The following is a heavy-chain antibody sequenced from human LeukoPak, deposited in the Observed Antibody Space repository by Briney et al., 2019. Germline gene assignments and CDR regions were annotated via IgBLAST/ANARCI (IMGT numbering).Heavy chain of an antibody. J-gene: IGHJ4*02. Sequence: GSLRLSCVASGFTFSSYWMHWVRQAPGKGLEWVSYISSSSSTIYYADSVKGRFTISRDNAKNSLYLQMNSLRDEDSAVCYCARDPHIAAAGTIFDYWGQGTLVTVSS. CDR1: GFTFSSYW. V-gene: IGHV3-48*02. CDR2: ISSSSSTI. CDR3: ARDPHIAAAGTIFDY. D-gene: IGHD6-13*01.